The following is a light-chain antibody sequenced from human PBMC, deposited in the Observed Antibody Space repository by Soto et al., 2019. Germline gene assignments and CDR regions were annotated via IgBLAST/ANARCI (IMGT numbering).Light chain of an antibody. CDR1: SSNIGSNH. V-gene: IGLV1-47*02. Sequence: QSVLTQPPSASGTPGQSVIISCSGSSSNIGSNHVYWYQQFPGTAPRLLLYSSNQRPSGVPDRFAGSKSGTSASLAISGLRSEDEADYYCAAWDDSLSGFYVFGTGTKVTVL. CDR2: SSN. CDR3: AAWDDSLSGFYV. J-gene: IGLJ1*01.